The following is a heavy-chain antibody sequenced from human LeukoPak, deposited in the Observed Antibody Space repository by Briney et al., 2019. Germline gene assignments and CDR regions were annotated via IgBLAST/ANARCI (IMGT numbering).Heavy chain of an antibody. CDR3: AKDLDPYYYDSSGPGIDY. Sequence: GSLRLSCAASGFTFSSYAMSWVRQAPGKGLEWVSAISGSGGSTYYADSVKGRFTISRDNSKNTLYLQMNSLRAEDTAVYYCAKDLDPYYYDSSGPGIDYWGQGILVTVSS. V-gene: IGHV3-23*01. CDR1: GFTFSSYA. CDR2: ISGSGGST. D-gene: IGHD3-22*01. J-gene: IGHJ4*02.